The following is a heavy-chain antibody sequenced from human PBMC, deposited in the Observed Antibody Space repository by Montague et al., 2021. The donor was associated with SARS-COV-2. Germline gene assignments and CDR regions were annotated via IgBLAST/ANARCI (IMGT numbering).Heavy chain of an antibody. D-gene: IGHD3-10*01. CDR2: IFYSGRT. CDR1: GGSVSSSPHY. CDR3: ASSYYYGSGTYVYNYYVDV. J-gene: IGHJ6*03. V-gene: IGHV4-39*01. Sequence: SETLSLTCTVSGGSVSSSPHYWGWIRQPPGRGLEWVGSIFYSGRTYFSPSLESRLTISVDSSENQFSLRLSSVTAADTAVYYCASSYYYGSGTYVYNYYVDVWGKGATVTVSS.